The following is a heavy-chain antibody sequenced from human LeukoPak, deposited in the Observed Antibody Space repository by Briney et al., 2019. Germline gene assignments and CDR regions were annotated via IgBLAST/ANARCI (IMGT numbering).Heavy chain of an antibody. V-gene: IGHV3-21*01. Sequence: GGSLRLACAASGFTFSSYSMNWVRQAPGKGLEWVSSISSSSSYIYYADSVKGRFTISRDNAKNSLYLQMNSLRAEDTAVYYCASEQQLVYFDYWGQGTLVTVSS. CDR3: ASEQQLVYFDY. D-gene: IGHD6-13*01. J-gene: IGHJ4*02. CDR2: ISSSSSYI. CDR1: GFTFSSYS.